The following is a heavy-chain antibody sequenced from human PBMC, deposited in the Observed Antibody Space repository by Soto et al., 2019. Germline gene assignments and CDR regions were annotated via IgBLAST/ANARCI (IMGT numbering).Heavy chain of an antibody. CDR3: ARVVGSTGRIFDS. D-gene: IGHD1-26*01. Sequence: SETLSLTCAVSGYSISNGYHCGWIRQPPGKGLEWIGNIYHSGNTCYNPSLKSRVTLSVETSKNPFSLTLTCVTAADTAVYYCARVVGSTGRIFDSWGQGTLVTVSS. V-gene: IGHV4-38-2*01. CDR1: GYSISNGYH. J-gene: IGHJ4*02. CDR2: IYHSGNT.